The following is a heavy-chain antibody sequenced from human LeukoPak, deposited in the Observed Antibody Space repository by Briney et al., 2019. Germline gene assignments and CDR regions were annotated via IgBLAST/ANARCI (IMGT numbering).Heavy chain of an antibody. V-gene: IGHV3-48*01. CDR1: GFTFSSYS. Sequence: PGGSLRLSCAASGFTFSSYSMNWVRQAPGKGLEWVSYISSSSSTIYYADSVKGRFTISRDNAKNSLYLQMNSLRAEDTAVYYCARDLFLGIAVAGPLDYWGQGTLVTVSS. CDR3: ARDLFLGIAVAGPLDY. CDR2: ISSSSSTI. D-gene: IGHD6-19*01. J-gene: IGHJ4*02.